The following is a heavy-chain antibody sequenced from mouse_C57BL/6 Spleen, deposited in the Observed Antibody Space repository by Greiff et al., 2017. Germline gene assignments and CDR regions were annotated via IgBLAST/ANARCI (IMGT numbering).Heavy chain of an antibody. CDR3: ASRFTALFDY. CDR2: IDPSDSYT. CDR1: GYSFTSYW. D-gene: IGHD1-1*01. Sequence: QVQLKQPGAELVMPGASVKLSCKASGYSFTSYWMHWVKQRPGQGLEWIGEIDPSDSYTNYNQKFKGKSTLTVDKSSSTAYMQLSSLTSEDSAVYYCASRFTALFDYWGQGTTLTVSS. V-gene: IGHV1-69*01. J-gene: IGHJ2*01.